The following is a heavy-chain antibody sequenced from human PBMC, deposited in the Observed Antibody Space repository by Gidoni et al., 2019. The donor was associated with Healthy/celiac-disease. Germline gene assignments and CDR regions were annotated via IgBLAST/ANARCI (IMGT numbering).Heavy chain of an antibody. D-gene: IGHD4-17*01. CDR1: GFTFSSYA. CDR2: ISGSGGST. V-gene: IGHV3-23*01. Sequence: EVQLLESGGGLVQPGGSLRRSWADSGFTFSSYAMSWVRQAPGKGLGWVSAISGSGGSTYYADSVKGRFTISRDNSKNTLYLQMNSLRAEDTAVYYCAKADTDYDYFDYWGQGTLVTVSS. CDR3: AKADTDYDYFDY. J-gene: IGHJ4*02.